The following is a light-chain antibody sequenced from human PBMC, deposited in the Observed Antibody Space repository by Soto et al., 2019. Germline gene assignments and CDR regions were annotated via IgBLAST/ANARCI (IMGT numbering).Light chain of an antibody. CDR3: QQHDILPIT. CDR1: QSVSSY. Sequence: EIVLTQSPATLSLSPGERATLSCRASQSVSSYLAWYQQKPGQAPRLLMYEASTRATGIPARFSGGGSGTDFTLTISRLEPEDFALYYCQQHDILPITFGQGTRLEI. V-gene: IGKV3-11*01. J-gene: IGKJ5*01. CDR2: EAS.